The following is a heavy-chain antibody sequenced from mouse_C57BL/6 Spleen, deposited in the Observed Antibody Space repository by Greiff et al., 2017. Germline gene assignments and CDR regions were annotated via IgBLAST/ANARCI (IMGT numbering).Heavy chain of an antibody. V-gene: IGHV5-16*01. J-gene: IGHJ2*01. Sequence: EVKLVESEGGLVQPGSSMKLSCTASGFTFSDSYMAWVRQVPEKGLEWVANINYGGSSTYYLDSLKSRFIISRDNAKNILYLQMSSLKSEDTATYYCERSFDYWGQGTTLTVSS. CDR3: ERSFDY. CDR2: INYGGSST. CDR1: GFTFSDSY.